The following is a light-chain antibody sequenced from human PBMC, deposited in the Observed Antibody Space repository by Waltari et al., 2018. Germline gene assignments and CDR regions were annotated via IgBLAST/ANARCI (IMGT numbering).Light chain of an antibody. CDR2: DAS. J-gene: IGKJ5*01. CDR3: QQRSNWPSNT. Sequence: EIVLTQSPATLSLSPGDRATLSCRASQSVSSYLAWFQQKPGQAPRLLIYDASRRATDIPARFSGGGSGTDFTLTISSLEPEDFAVYYCQQRSNWPSNTFGQGTRVEIK. V-gene: IGKV3-11*01. CDR1: QSVSSY.